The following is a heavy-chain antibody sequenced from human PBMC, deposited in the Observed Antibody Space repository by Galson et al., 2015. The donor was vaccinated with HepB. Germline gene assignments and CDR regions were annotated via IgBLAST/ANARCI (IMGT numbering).Heavy chain of an antibody. J-gene: IGHJ1*01. D-gene: IGHD4-23*01. Sequence: SLRLSCAASGFSFSTYAIHWVRQAPGKGLEWVAIIWYDGNNKYYADSVKGRFTISRDNSRNTAYLQMNTLRVEDTAVYYCARGDGGPEYFHHWGQGTLVTVSS. CDR1: GFSFSTYA. CDR3: ARGDGGPEYFHH. CDR2: IWYDGNNK. V-gene: IGHV3-33*01.